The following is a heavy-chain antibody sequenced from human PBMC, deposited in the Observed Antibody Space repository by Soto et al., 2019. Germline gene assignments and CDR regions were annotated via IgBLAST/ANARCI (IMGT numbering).Heavy chain of an antibody. V-gene: IGHV1-69*02. Sequence: QVQLVQSGAEVKKPGSSVKVSCKASGGTFSSYTISWVRQAPGQGLEWMGRIIPILGIANYAQKFQGRVTITADKSTSTAYMELSSLRSEDTAVYYCASSAYCGGDCYYWFDPWGQGTLVTVSS. J-gene: IGHJ5*02. CDR3: ASSAYCGGDCYYWFDP. D-gene: IGHD2-21*02. CDR2: IIPILGIA. CDR1: GGTFSSYT.